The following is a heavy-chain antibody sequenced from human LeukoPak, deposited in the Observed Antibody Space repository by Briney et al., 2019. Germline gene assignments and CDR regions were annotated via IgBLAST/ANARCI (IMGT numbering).Heavy chain of an antibody. CDR1: GFTFSSYA. CDR3: AKALRLRQGYCTNGVCYRDY. J-gene: IGHJ4*02. V-gene: IGHV3-23*01. Sequence: QAGGSLRLSCAASGFTFSSYAMSWVRQAPGKGLEWVSAISGSGGSTYYADSVKGRFTISRDNSKNTLYLQMNSLRAEDTAVYYCAKALRLRQGYCTNGVCYRDYWGQGTLVTVSS. D-gene: IGHD2-8*01. CDR2: ISGSGGST.